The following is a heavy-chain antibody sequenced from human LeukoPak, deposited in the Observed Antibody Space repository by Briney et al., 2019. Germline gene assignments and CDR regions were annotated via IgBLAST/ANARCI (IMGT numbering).Heavy chain of an antibody. CDR1: GGSISSSSYY. CDR2: IYYSGST. Sequence: SETLSLTCTVSGGSISSSSYYWGWIRQPPGEGLEWIGSIYYSGSTYYNPSLKSRVTISVDTSKNQFSLKLSSVTAADTAVYYCARVLGGSYRAFDIWGQGTMVTVSS. D-gene: IGHD1-26*01. V-gene: IGHV4-39*07. J-gene: IGHJ3*02. CDR3: ARVLGGSYRAFDI.